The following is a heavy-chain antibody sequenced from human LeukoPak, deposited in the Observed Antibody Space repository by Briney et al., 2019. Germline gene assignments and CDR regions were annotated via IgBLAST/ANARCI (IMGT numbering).Heavy chain of an antibody. CDR1: GFTFSSYS. Sequence: PGGSLRLSCAASGFTFSSYSMNWVRQAPGKGLEWVSYISSSSSTIYYADSVKGRFTTSRDNAKNSLYLQMNSLRAEDTAVYYCARSRRRAWFGELLSSPYGMDVWGQGTTVTVSS. V-gene: IGHV3-48*01. D-gene: IGHD3-10*01. J-gene: IGHJ6*02. CDR2: ISSSSSTI. CDR3: ARSRRRAWFGELLSSPYGMDV.